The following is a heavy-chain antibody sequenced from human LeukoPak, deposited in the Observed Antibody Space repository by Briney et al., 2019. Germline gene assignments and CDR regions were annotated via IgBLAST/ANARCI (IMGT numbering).Heavy chain of an antibody. Sequence: PGGSLRLSCAASGFTVSSNYMSWVRQAPGKGLEWVSGFSIVGDGTFYADSVRGRFTISRDNSKNTLFLQTNSLRAEDTAVYYCAKSIQQLLRGALDIWGQGTMVTVSS. CDR1: GFTVSSNY. J-gene: IGHJ3*02. V-gene: IGHV3-23*01. D-gene: IGHD6-13*01. CDR2: FSIVGDGT. CDR3: AKSIQQLLRGALDI.